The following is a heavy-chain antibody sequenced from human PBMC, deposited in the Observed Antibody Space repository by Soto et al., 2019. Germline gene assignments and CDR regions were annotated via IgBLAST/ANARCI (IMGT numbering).Heavy chain of an antibody. CDR1: GFTFSSYW. J-gene: IGHJ3*02. CDR2: INSDGSST. D-gene: IGHD3-22*01. Sequence: HPGGSLRLSCAASGFTFSSYWMHWVRQAPGKGLVWVSRINSDGSSTSYADSVKGRFTISRDNAKNTLYLQMNSLRAEDTAVYYCASIYDSSGYRSWDAFDIWGQGTMVTVS. CDR3: ASIYDSSGYRSWDAFDI. V-gene: IGHV3-74*01.